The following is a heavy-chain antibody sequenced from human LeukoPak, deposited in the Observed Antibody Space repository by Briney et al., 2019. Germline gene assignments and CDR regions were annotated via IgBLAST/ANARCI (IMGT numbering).Heavy chain of an antibody. CDR1: GFTFSSYG. CDR3: ARDLETFNI. J-gene: IGHJ3*02. Sequence: GSLRLSCAASGFTFSSYGMHWVREAPGKWLEWVAVIWYDGSNKYYADSVKGRFTISRDNSKNTLYLQMNSLRAEDTAVYYCARDLETFNIWGQGTMVTVSS. CDR2: IWYDGSNK. V-gene: IGHV3-33*01.